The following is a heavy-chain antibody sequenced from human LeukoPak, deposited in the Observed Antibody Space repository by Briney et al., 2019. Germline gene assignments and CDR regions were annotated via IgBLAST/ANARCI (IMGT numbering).Heavy chain of an antibody. V-gene: IGHV4-59*01. CDR1: GGSISSYY. CDR3: ARVVGGWFDP. D-gene: IGHD3-16*01. CDR2: IYYSGST. Sequence: SETLSLTCTVSGGSISSYYWSWIRQPPGKGLEWIGYIYYSGSTNYNPSLKSRVTISVDTSKNQFSLKLSSVTAADTAVYYCARVVGGWFDPWGQGTLVTVSS. J-gene: IGHJ5*02.